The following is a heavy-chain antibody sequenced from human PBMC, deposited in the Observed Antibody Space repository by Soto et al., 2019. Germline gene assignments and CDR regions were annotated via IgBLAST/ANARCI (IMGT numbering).Heavy chain of an antibody. D-gene: IGHD6-13*01. CDR1: GGSIKTSTYY. CDR2: AYYSVLT. Sequence: SETLSLTCLVSGGSIKTSTYYWGWIRQPPGKGLDWIGSAYYSVLTHYNPSFRSRVTIFVDTSKNQFSLKVSSVTAADPAVYYCARLPAEGLPAAGGMDVSGLGTLDTVSS. V-gene: IGHV4-39*01. CDR3: ARLPAEGLPAAGGMDV. J-gene: IGHJ6*02.